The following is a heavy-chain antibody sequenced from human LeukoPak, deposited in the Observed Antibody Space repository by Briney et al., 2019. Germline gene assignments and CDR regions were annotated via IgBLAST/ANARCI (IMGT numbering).Heavy chain of an antibody. CDR1: GFSFRIYG. V-gene: IGHV3-23*01. CDR2: ISPGGEIP. J-gene: IGHJ4*02. D-gene: IGHD3-10*01. CDR3: AKDDGWLHYYH. Sequence: GGSLRLSCAASGFSFRIYGMNWVRQAPGKGLEWVSGISPGGEIPYYADSVKGRFTISRDNSKDTVSLQMHSLRAEDTATYYCAKDDGWLHYYHWGQGTLVTVSS.